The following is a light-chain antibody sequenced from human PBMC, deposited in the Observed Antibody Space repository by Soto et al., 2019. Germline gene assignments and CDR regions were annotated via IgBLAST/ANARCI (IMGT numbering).Light chain of an antibody. CDR3: QQYSNWPRT. Sequence: EIVMTQSPATLSVSPGERVTLSCRAGQSISNNLAWYQQKPGQAPRLLIYGASTRATGIPARFTGSGSGTEFTLTISSLQSEDFAVYYCQQYSNWPRTFGQGTKV. CDR1: QSISNN. J-gene: IGKJ1*01. CDR2: GAS. V-gene: IGKV3-15*01.